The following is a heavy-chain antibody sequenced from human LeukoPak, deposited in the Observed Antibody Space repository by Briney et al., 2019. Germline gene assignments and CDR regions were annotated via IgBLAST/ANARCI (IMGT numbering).Heavy chain of an antibody. D-gene: IGHD6-13*01. CDR3: ARDPSPVAAAGLLEEWFDP. CDR1: GGSISSSSYY. J-gene: IGHJ5*02. CDR2: SMYYSWST. V-gene: IGHV4-39*07. Sequence: SETLSLTCTVSGGSISSSSYYWGWIRQSPGKGLEWIGSSMYYSWSTYYNPSLKSRVTISVDTSNNQFSLKLTSVTAADTAVYYCARDPSPVAAAGLLEEWFDPWGQGTLVTVSS.